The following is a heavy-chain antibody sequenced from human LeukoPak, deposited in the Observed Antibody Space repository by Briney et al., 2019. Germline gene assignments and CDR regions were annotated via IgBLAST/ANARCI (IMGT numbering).Heavy chain of an antibody. V-gene: IGHV3-23*01. CDR1: GITLSNYG. CDR3: AKDSRRWLQYESFDP. CDR2: FSGIVGSI. Sequence: GGPLRLSCAVSGITLSNYGMSWVRQAPGKGLEWVAGFSGIVGSIHYATSVKGWFTISRDNPKNTLYLQMNSLRAEDTALYYCAKDSRRWLQYESFDPWGQGTLVTVSS. D-gene: IGHD5-24*01. J-gene: IGHJ5*02.